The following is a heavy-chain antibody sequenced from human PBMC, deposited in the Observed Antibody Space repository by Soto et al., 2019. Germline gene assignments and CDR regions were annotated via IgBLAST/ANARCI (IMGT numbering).Heavy chain of an antibody. CDR1: GFTFINYA. D-gene: IGHD6-19*01. Sequence: GGSLRLSCAASGFTFINYAMTWVRQAPGEGLEWVSTISGNGANTHYADSVKGRFSISRDNSKNTLYIQMNSLRAEDTAVYYCAKDYGSSRYFFDYWGQGALVTVSS. J-gene: IGHJ4*02. V-gene: IGHV3-23*01. CDR3: AKDYGSSRYFFDY. CDR2: ISGNGANT.